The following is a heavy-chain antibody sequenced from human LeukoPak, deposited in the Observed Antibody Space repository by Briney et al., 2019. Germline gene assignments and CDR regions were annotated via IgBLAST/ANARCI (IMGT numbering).Heavy chain of an antibody. Sequence: SETLSLTCAVYGGSFSGYCWSWIRQPPGKGLECIGEIHHGGSTSYKPSLKSRVTISVDTSKNQFSLNLNSVTAADTAVYYCARGGPFCSGGSCSDSWGQGTLVTVSS. D-gene: IGHD2-15*01. CDR1: GGSFSGYC. CDR2: IHHGGST. J-gene: IGHJ4*02. CDR3: ARGGPFCSGGSCSDS. V-gene: IGHV4-34*01.